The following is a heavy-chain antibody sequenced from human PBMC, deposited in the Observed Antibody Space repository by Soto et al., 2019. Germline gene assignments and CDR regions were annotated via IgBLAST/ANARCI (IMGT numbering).Heavy chain of an antibody. V-gene: IGHV3-13*01. CDR3: ARGGGIAAEDTPLDY. CDR2: IGTAGDT. J-gene: IGHJ4*02. CDR1: GFTFSSYD. D-gene: IGHD6-13*01. Sequence: GGSLRLSCAASGFTFSSYDMHWVRQATGKGLEWVSAIGTAGDTYYPGSVKGRFTISRENAKNSLYLKMNGLRAGDTAVYYCARGGGIAAEDTPLDYWGQGTLVTVSS.